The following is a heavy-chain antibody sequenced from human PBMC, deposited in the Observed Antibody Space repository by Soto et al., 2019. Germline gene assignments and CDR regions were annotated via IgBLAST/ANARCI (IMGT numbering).Heavy chain of an antibody. J-gene: IGHJ6*02. Sequence: GGSLRLSCAASGFTFSSYGMHWVRQAPGKGLEWVAVISYDGSNKYYADSVKGRFTISRDNSKNTLYLQMNSLRAEDTAVYYCAKDLAFWYGSGSPNEHYYYYGMDVWGQGTTVTVSS. CDR2: ISYDGSNK. V-gene: IGHV3-30*18. CDR1: GFTFSSYG. D-gene: IGHD3-10*01. CDR3: AKDLAFWYGSGSPNEHYYYYGMDV.